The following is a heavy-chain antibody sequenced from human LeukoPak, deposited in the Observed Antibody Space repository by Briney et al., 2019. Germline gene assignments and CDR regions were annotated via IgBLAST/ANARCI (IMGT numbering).Heavy chain of an antibody. V-gene: IGHV3-21*01. CDR3: ARGPTPISIAAAGNY. CDR1: GFTFSSYA. Sequence: PGGSLRLSCAASGFTFSSYAMSWVRQAPGKGLEWVSSISSSSSYIYYADSVKGRFTISRDNAKNSLYLQMNSLRAEDTAVYYCARGPTPISIAAAGNYWGQGTLVTVSS. CDR2: ISSSSSYI. D-gene: IGHD6-13*01. J-gene: IGHJ4*02.